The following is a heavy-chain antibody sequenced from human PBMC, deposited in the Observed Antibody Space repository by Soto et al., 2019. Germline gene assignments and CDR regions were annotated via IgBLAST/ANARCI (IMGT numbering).Heavy chain of an antibody. D-gene: IGHD2-8*01. CDR2: IDGSGDSR. CDR3: ARIRDPTYDNWHFDL. Sequence: EVQLLDSGGGLVQPGGSLRLSCAASGFTFNHYAMTWVRQAPGKGLEWVSAIDGSGDSRYYADCVKGRSTISRDNSKNTLYLEINSLRAEDTAVYHCARIRDPTYDNWHFDLWGRGTLVTVSS. V-gene: IGHV3-23*01. J-gene: IGHJ2*01. CDR1: GFTFNHYA.